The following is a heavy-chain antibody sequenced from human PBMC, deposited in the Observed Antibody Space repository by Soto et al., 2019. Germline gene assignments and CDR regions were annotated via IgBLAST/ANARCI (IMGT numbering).Heavy chain of an antibody. CDR3: ARDLPNLGRGAFDI. D-gene: IGHD1-7*01. CDR1: GGYISSYY. CDR2: IKEDGSEI. Sequence: PSETLSLTCTVSGGYISSYYWSWVRQAPGKGLEWVANIKEDGSEIYYVDSVKGRFTISRDNAKNSLYLQMNSLRAEDTAVFYCARDLPNLGRGAFDIWGQGTMVTVSS. V-gene: IGHV3-7*01. J-gene: IGHJ3*02.